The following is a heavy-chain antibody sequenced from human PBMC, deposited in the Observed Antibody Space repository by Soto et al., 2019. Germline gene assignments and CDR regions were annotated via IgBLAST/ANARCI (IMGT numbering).Heavy chain of an antibody. Sequence: SVKVSCKASGGTFSSYAISWVRQAPGQGLEWMGGITPIFGTANYAQKFQGRVTITADESTSTAYMELSSLRSEDTAVYYCATNSGYETYYYGMDVWGQGTTVTVSS. J-gene: IGHJ6*02. CDR3: ATNSGYETYYYGMDV. CDR2: ITPIFGTA. V-gene: IGHV1-69*13. CDR1: GGTFSSYA. D-gene: IGHD5-12*01.